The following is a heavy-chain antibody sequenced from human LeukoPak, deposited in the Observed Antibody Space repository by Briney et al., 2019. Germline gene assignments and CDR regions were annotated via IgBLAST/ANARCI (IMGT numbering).Heavy chain of an antibody. D-gene: IGHD4-17*01. V-gene: IGHV3-73*01. CDR1: GFTFSGSV. CDR2: IRSKANSYAT. J-gene: IGHJ4*02. Sequence: GGSLKLSCAASGFTFSGSVMHWVRQASGKGLEWVGRIRSKANSYATAYAASVRGRFTISRDDSKNTAYLQMNSLKTEDTAVYYCARGSGTYGDYLKDYWGQGTLVTVSS. CDR3: ARGSGTYGDYLKDY.